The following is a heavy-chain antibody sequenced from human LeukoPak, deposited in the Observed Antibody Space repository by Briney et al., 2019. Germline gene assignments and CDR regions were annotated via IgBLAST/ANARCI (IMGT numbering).Heavy chain of an antibody. CDR2: INHSGST. Sequence: SETLSLTCAVYGGSFSGYYWSWIRQPPGKGLEWIGEINHSGSTNYNPSLKSRVTMSVDTSKNQFSLKVRYVTAADTAAYYCARVYGSGSYYNEDWGQGTMVTVSS. J-gene: IGHJ3*01. CDR1: GGSFSGYY. D-gene: IGHD3-10*01. V-gene: IGHV4-34*01. CDR3: ARVYGSGSYYNED.